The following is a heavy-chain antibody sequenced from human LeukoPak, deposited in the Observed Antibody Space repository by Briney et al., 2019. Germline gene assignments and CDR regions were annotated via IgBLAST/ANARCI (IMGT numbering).Heavy chain of an antibody. D-gene: IGHD3-3*01. J-gene: IGHJ4*02. CDR1: GFTFNSYA. Sequence: GGSLRLSCVASGFTFNSYAMYWVRQAPGKGLEWISGIFGSGGSAHYADSVKGRFTIFRDNAKKSPYLQMNSLRAEDTAVYYCASSFSDDFWSGHFWGQGTLVTVSS. CDR3: ASSFSDDFWSGHF. V-gene: IGHV3-23*01. CDR2: IFGSGGSA.